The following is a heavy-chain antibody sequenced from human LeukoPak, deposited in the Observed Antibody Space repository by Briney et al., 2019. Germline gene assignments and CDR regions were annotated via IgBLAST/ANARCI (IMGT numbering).Heavy chain of an antibody. V-gene: IGHV5-51*01. D-gene: IGHD5-18*01. Sequence: GASLKISCKGSGYSFTSYWIGWVRPMPGKGLEWMGIIYPGDSDTRYSPSFQGQVTISADKSISTAYLQRSSLKASDAAMYYCARQVDTAMVLDYWGQGTLVTVSS. CDR3: ARQVDTAMVLDY. CDR1: GYSFTSYW. CDR2: IYPGDSDT. J-gene: IGHJ4*02.